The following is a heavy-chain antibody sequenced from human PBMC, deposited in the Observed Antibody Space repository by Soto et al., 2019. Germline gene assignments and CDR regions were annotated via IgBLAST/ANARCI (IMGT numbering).Heavy chain of an antibody. CDR2: TIPIIGTT. Sequence: QVQLVQSGAEVKKPGSSVKVSCKASGDTLSTHGISWVRQAPGQGLEWMGGTIPIIGTTDYAEKFQGRVTITADESTTTSYMELSSLRPDDTAVYYCAAGDSSDTGDQWVQGTLVTVYS. D-gene: IGHD5-18*01. CDR3: AAGDSSDTGDQ. J-gene: IGHJ4*02. CDR1: GDTLSTHG. V-gene: IGHV1-69*01.